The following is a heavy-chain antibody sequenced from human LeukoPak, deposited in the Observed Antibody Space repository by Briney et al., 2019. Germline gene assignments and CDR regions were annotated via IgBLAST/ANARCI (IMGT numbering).Heavy chain of an antibody. CDR2: ISSSSLYI. V-gene: IGHV3-21*01. CDR1: AFTFSTYS. J-gene: IGHJ4*02. D-gene: IGHD1-26*01. Sequence: GGSLRLSCAASAFTFSTYSMSWVRQAPGKGLEWVSSISSSSLYIYYADSVKGRFTISRDNAKNSLYLQMNSLRAEDTAVYYCASEHSGNYYRPFDYWGQGTLVTVSS. CDR3: ASEHSGNYYRPFDY.